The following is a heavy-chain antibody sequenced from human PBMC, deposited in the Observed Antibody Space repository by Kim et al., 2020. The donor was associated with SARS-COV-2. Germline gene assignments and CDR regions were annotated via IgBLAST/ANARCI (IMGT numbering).Heavy chain of an antibody. D-gene: IGHD3-22*01. J-gene: IGHJ3*02. CDR1: GFTFSNAW. V-gene: IGHV3-15*01. CDR3: TTITYYYDSSGYVADGDAFDI. CDR2: IKSKTDGGTT. Sequence: GGSLRLSCAASGFTFSNAWMSWVRQAPGKGLEWVGRIKSKTDGGTTDYAAPVKGRFTISSDDSKNTLYLQMNSLKTEDTAEYYCTTITYYYDSSGYVADGDAFDIWGQGTMVTVSS.